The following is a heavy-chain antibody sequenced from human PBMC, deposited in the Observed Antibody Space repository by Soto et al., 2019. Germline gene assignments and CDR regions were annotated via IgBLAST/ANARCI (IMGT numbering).Heavy chain of an antibody. Sequence: PGGSLRLSCAASGFTFSSYWMHWVRQVPGKGLVWVSRINSDGSSTSYADSVKGRFTISRDNAKNTLYLQMNSLRAEDTAVHYCVYSSGWYEWYFDYWGQGTLVIVSS. D-gene: IGHD6-19*01. V-gene: IGHV3-74*01. CDR1: GFTFSSYW. J-gene: IGHJ4*02. CDR2: INSDGSST. CDR3: VYSSGWYEWYFDY.